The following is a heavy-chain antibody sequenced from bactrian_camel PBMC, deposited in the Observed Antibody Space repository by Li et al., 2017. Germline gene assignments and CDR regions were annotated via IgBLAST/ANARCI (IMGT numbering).Heavy chain of an antibody. J-gene: IGHJ6*01. CDR2: IYRGGSST. CDR3: AIEGTGGYCSLRALALGY. V-gene: IGHV3S54*01. D-gene: IGHD3*01. Sequence: QLVESGGGSVPAGGSLRLSCVASGDIPSRNCMGWFRQAEGKEREPIAAIYRGGSSTWYADSVKGRFTISRDDAKSTIYLQMDSLKLEDTAMYYCAIEGTGGYCSLRALALGYWDQGPRSPSP. CDR1: GDIPSRNC.